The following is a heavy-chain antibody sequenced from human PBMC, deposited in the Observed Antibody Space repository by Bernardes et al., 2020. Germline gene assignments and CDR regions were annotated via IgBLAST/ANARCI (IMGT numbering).Heavy chain of an antibody. Sequence: GGSLRLSCAASGFTFSSYGMHWVRQAPGKGLEWVAVIWYDGSNKYYADSVKGRFTISRDNSKNTLYLQMNSRRAEDTAVYYCARDRLWGSYRYDAFDIWGQGKLVTGSS. J-gene: IGHJ3*02. D-gene: IGHD3-16*02. CDR3: ARDRLWGSYRYDAFDI. V-gene: IGHV3-33*01. CDR2: IWYDGSNK. CDR1: GFTFSSYG.